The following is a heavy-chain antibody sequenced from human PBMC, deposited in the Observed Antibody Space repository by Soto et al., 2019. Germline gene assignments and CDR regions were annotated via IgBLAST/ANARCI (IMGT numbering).Heavy chain of an antibody. D-gene: IGHD6-13*01. J-gene: IGHJ5*02. CDR3: ARQLPQYSSSAEDWFDP. V-gene: IGHV4-39*01. CDR2: IYYSGST. CDR1: GGSISSSSYY. Sequence: QLQLQESGPGLVKPSETLSLTCTVSGGSISSSSYYWGWIRQPPGKGLEWIGSIYYSGSTYYNPSLKSRVTISVETSKNQFCLTLSSVTAADTAVYYCARQLPQYSSSAEDWFDPWGQGTLVTVSS.